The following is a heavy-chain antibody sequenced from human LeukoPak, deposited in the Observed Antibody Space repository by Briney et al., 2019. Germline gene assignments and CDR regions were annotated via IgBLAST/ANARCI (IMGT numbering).Heavy chain of an antibody. CDR2: TYYRSKWYN. J-gene: IGHJ4*02. V-gene: IGHV6-1*01. CDR1: GDSVSSNSAA. CDR3: ASGPIWGSGWYASFFDY. Sequence: SQTLSLTCAISGDSVSSNSAAWNWIRQSPSRGLEWLGRTYYRSKWYNDYAVSVKSRITINPDTSKNQFSLQLNSVTPEDTAVYYCASGPIWGSGWYASFFDYWGQGTLVTVSS. D-gene: IGHD6-19*01.